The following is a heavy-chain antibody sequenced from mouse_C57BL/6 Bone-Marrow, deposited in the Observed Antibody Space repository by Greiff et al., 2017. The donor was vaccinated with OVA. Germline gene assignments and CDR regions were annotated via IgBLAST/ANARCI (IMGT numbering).Heavy chain of an antibody. J-gene: IGHJ4*01. Sequence: QVQLQQPGAELLKPGASVKLSCKASGYTFTSYYMYWVKQRPGQGLEWIGGINPSNGGTNFNEKFKSKATLTVAKSSSTAYMQLSSLTSENSAVYYCTRSGGYDDYYTMDYWGQGTSVTVSS. CDR3: TRSGGYDDYYTMDY. CDR1: GYTFTSYY. CDR2: INPSNGGT. D-gene: IGHD2-2*01. V-gene: IGHV1S81*02.